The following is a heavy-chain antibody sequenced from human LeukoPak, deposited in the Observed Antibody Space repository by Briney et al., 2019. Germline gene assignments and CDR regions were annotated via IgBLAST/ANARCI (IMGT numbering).Heavy chain of an antibody. J-gene: IGHJ4*02. CDR3: ASRPHHSSSSPFDY. CDR1: GGSFSGYY. D-gene: IGHD6-6*01. CDR2: INHSGST. V-gene: IGHV4-34*01. Sequence: PSETLSLTCAVYGGSFSGYYWSWIRQPPGKGLEWIGEINHSGSTNYNPSLKSRVTISVDTSKYQFSLKLSSATAADTAVYYYASRPHHSSSSPFDYWGQGTPVTVST.